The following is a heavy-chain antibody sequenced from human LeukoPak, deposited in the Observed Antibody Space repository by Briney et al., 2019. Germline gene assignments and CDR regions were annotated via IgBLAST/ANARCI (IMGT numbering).Heavy chain of an antibody. CDR2: IYYSRST. J-gene: IGHJ5*02. Sequence: SETLSLTCTVSGGSISSSSYYWGWIRQPPGKGLEWIGSIYYSRSTYYNPSLKSRVTISVDTSKNQFSLKLSSVTAADTAVYYCARGSHSSGWYGGHWFDPWGQGTLVTVSS. CDR3: ARGSHSSGWYGGHWFDP. CDR1: GGSISSSSYY. D-gene: IGHD6-19*01. V-gene: IGHV4-39*07.